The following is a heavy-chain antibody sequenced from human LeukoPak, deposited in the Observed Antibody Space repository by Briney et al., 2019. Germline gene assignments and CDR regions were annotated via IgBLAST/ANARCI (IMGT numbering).Heavy chain of an antibody. CDR1: GFTFSSYA. J-gene: IGHJ2*01. Sequence: GGSLRLSCAASGFTFSSYAMSWVRQAPGEGLEWVSAISGSGGSTYYADSVKGRFTISRDNSKNTLYLQMNSLRAEDTAVYYCAKDPRELLPRRSSWYFDLWGRGTLVTVSS. D-gene: IGHD1-26*01. CDR2: ISGSGGST. CDR3: AKDPRELLPRRSSWYFDL. V-gene: IGHV3-23*01.